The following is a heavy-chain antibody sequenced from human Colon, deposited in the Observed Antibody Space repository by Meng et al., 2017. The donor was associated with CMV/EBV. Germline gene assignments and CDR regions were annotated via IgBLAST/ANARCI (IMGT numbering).Heavy chain of an antibody. D-gene: IGHD3-10*01. J-gene: IGHJ6*02. CDR1: GFKFSESA. Sequence: GGSLRLSCAASGFKFSESAMYWVRQAPGKGLVWVSRISSGGATTNYADSVRGRFTVSRDNAKKMLYLQMNSLRAEDTAVYFCAPITVVPGVLSMDVWGLGTTVTVSS. V-gene: IGHV3-74*01. CDR2: ISSGGATT. CDR3: APITVVPGVLSMDV.